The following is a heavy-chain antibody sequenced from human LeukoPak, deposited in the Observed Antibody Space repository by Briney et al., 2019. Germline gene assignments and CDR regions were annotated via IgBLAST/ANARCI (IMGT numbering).Heavy chain of an antibody. CDR3: ARAANLNYDILTGYYSPDAFDI. D-gene: IGHD3-9*01. CDR2: INPKSGGT. CDR1: GYTFTGYY. Sequence: ASVKVSCKASGYTFTGYYMHWVRQAPGQGLEWMGWINPKSGGTNYAQKFQGGVTMTRDTSISTAYMELSRLRSDDTAVYYCARAANLNYDILTGYYSPDAFDIWGQGTMVTVSS. J-gene: IGHJ3*02. V-gene: IGHV1-2*02.